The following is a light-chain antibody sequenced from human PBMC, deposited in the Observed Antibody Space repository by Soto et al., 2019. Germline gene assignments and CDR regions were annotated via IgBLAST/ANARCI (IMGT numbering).Light chain of an antibody. J-gene: IGLJ1*01. Sequence: QSVLTQPASVSGSPGQSITISCTETSSDVAEYKYVSWYQQHPGRAPKLIIYDVSNRPSGVSNRFSGSKSGSTASLTISGLQAEDEADYYCSAYPTSIAIYVLGDGTKVTVL. CDR1: SSDVAEYKY. V-gene: IGLV2-14*03. CDR3: SAYPTSIAIYV. CDR2: DVS.